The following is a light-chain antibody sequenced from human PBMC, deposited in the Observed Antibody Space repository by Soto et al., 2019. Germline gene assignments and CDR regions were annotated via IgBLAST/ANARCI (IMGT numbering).Light chain of an antibody. CDR2: DAS. CDR3: QQHSNWPLT. Sequence: EIVLTQSPATLSLSPGERATLSCRASQSVSSYLACYQQKPGQAPRLLIYDASNRATGIPARFSGSGSGTDFTLTISSLEPEDFAVYYCQQHSNWPLTFGEGTKVEIK. V-gene: IGKV3-11*01. J-gene: IGKJ4*01. CDR1: QSVSSY.